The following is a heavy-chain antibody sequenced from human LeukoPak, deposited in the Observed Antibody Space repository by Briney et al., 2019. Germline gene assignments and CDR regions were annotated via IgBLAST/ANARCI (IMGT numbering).Heavy chain of an antibody. V-gene: IGHV1-24*01. CDR2: FDPEDGET. CDR3: ATYQPSIVGAAPFDY. J-gene: IGHJ4*02. Sequence: PEASVKVSCKVSGYTLTELSMHWVRQAPGKGLEWMGGFDPEDGETIYAQKFRGRVTMTEDTSTDTAYMELSSLRSEDTAVYYCATYQPSIVGAAPFDYWGQGTLVTVSS. D-gene: IGHD1-26*01. CDR1: GYTLTELS.